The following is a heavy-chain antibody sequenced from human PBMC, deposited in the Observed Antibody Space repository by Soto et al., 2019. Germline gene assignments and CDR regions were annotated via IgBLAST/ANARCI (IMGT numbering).Heavy chain of an antibody. J-gene: IGHJ4*02. CDR3: ARVKSGYDYIWGSYRLFDY. V-gene: IGHV4-31*03. CDR2: IYYSGST. Sequence: TLSLTCTVSGGSISSGGYYWSWIRQHPGKGLEWIGYIYYSGSTYYNPSLKSRVTISVDTSKNQFSLKLSSVTAADTAVYYCARVKSGYDYIWGSYRLFDYWGQGTLVTVSS. D-gene: IGHD3-16*02. CDR1: GGSISSGGYY.